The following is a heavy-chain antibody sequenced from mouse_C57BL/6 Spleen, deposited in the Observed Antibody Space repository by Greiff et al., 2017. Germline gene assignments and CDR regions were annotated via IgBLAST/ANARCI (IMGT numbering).Heavy chain of an antibody. J-gene: IGHJ3*01. CDR1: GYTFTDYN. D-gene: IGHD2-3*01. CDR2: INPNNGGT. CDR3: ARLGGYYTVGY. V-gene: IGHV1-22*01. Sequence: EVQLQHSGPELVKPGASVKMSCKASGYTFTDYNMHWVKQSHGKSLEWIGYINPNNGGTSYNQNFKGTAPLTVNKSSSTAYMELRSLTSEDSAVYYCARLGGYYTVGYWGQGTLVTVSA.